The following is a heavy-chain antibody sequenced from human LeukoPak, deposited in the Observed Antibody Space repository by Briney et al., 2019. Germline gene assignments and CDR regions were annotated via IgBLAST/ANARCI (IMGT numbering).Heavy chain of an antibody. V-gene: IGHV4-59*08. J-gene: IGHJ4*02. D-gene: IGHD3-3*01. CDR2: IYYSGST. CDR3: ARHVYDFWSGYYFDY. Sequence: YIYYSGSTNYNPSLKSRVTISVDTSKNQFSLKLSSVTAADTAVYYCARHVYDFWSGYYFDYWGQGTLVTVSS.